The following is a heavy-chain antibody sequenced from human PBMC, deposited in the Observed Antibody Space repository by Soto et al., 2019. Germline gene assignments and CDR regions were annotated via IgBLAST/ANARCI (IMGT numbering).Heavy chain of an antibody. CDR1: GGSFTSNNW. D-gene: IGHD6-6*01. J-gene: IGHJ4*02. Sequence: PSEPVSLTYAVSGGSFTSNNWWTWVRQPPGQGLEWIGEIYRTGSTNYNPSLKSRVTISLDKSENQFSLKVTSLTAADTAVYYCAREKIAARYYFVSWGQGTLVTVYS. CDR2: IYRTGST. CDR3: AREKIAARYYFVS. V-gene: IGHV4-4*02.